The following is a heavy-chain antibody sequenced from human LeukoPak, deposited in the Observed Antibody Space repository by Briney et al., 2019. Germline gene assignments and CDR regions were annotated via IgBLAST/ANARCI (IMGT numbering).Heavy chain of an antibody. J-gene: IGHJ4*02. CDR3: ARDQAVAGSHYFDY. CDR1: GFTFSSYS. Sequence: KPGGSLRLSCAASGFTFSSYSMNWVRQAPGKGLEWVSPISSSSSYIYYADSVKGRFTISRDNAKNSLYLQMNSLRAEDTAVYYCARDQAVAGSHYFDYWGQGTLVTVSS. CDR2: ISSSSSYI. V-gene: IGHV3-21*01. D-gene: IGHD6-19*01.